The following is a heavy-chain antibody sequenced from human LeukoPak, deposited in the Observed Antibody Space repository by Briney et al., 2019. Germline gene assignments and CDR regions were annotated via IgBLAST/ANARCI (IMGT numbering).Heavy chain of an antibody. CDR2: IYYTGST. J-gene: IGHJ5*02. D-gene: IGHD6-19*01. CDR3: ARLSTTSGWYSWFDP. Sequence: SETLSLTCTVSGGSISNYYWSWIRQPPGKGLECIGYIYYTGSTTYNPSLKSRVTISVDSSKNQFSLRLSSVTAADTAVYYCARLSTTSGWYSWFDPWGQGTLVTVSS. CDR1: GGSISNYY. V-gene: IGHV4-59*08.